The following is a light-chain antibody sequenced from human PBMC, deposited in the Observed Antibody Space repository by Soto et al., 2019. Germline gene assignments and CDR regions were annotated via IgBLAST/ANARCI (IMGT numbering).Light chain of an antibody. CDR3: MIWHSSASFYV. J-gene: IGLJ1*01. V-gene: IGLV5-45*01. Sequence: QLVLTQPASLSASPGASASLTCTLRSGINVGTYRIYWYQQKPGSPPQYLLRYKSDSDKQQGSGVPSRFSGSKDASANAGILLISGLQSEDEADYYCMIWHSSASFYVFGTGTKLTVL. CDR1: SGINVGTYR. CDR2: YKSDSDK.